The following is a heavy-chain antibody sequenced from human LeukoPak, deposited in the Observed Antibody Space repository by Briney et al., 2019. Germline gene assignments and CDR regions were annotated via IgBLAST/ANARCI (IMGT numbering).Heavy chain of an antibody. CDR3: TRVGYDFWSGYYQEEFDY. CDR1: GFTFGDYA. D-gene: IGHD3-3*01. J-gene: IGHJ4*02. CDR2: IRSKAYGGTT. Sequence: GGSLRLSCTASGFTFGDYAMSWFRQAPGKGLEWVSFIRSKAYGGTTEYAASVKGRFTISRDDSKSTAYLQMNSLKTEDTAVYYCTRVGYDFWSGYYQEEFDYWGQGTLVTVSS. V-gene: IGHV3-49*03.